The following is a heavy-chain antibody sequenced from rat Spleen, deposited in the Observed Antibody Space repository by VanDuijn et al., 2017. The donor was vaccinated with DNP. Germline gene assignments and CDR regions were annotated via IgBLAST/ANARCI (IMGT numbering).Heavy chain of an antibody. CDR3: AKDYYYSGDGFDY. J-gene: IGHJ2*01. Sequence: EVQLVESGGGLVQPGRSLKLSCAASGFTFSNYYMAWVRQAPKKGLEWVATISTSGSRTYYPDSVKGRFTISRDNAKSSLYLQMNSLKSEDTATYYCAKDYYYSGDGFDYWGQGVMVTVSS. CDR1: GFTFSNYY. V-gene: IGHV5-25*01. D-gene: IGHD1-1*01. CDR2: ISTSGSRT.